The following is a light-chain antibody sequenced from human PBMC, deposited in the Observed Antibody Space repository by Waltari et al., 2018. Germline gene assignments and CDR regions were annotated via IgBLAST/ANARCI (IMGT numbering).Light chain of an antibody. CDR1: QVISNY. V-gene: IGKV1-9*01. J-gene: IGKJ1*01. CDR3: QQLNSYQWT. Sequence: IQLTQSPSSLSPSVGDRVTITCRASQVISNYLAWYQQKPGKAPKLLIYAASTFQSGVPSRFSGSGSGTDFTLTISSLQPEDFATYYCQQLNSYQWTFGQGTKVEIK. CDR2: AAS.